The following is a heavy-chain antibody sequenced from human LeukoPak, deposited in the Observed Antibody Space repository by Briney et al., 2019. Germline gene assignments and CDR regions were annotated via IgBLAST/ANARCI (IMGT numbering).Heavy chain of an antibody. D-gene: IGHD3-22*01. CDR2: IIPIFGTA. V-gene: IGHV1-69*05. CDR3: AREPVPRSSGLQY. CDR1: GITFSYCT. J-gene: IGHJ4*02. Sequence: EASVKVSCKASGITFSYCTISWVRQAPGQGLEWMGRIIPIFGTADYAQKFQGGVTMTTDESTSTAYMELSSLRSEDTAVYYCAREPVPRSSGLQYWGQGTLVTVSS.